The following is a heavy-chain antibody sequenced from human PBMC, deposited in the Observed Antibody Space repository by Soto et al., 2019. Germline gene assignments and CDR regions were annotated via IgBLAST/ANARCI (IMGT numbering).Heavy chain of an antibody. CDR3: ARDLDGSGSYYTDY. V-gene: IGHV1-18*01. J-gene: IGHJ4*02. D-gene: IGHD3-10*01. Sequence: QVQLVQSGAEVKKPGASVKVSCKASGYTFTNFGISWVRQAPGQGLEWMGWISHWGKTNYAQKLQGRVTMTTDTSASTAFMELRSLTYDETAMYFCARDLDGSGSYYTDYWGQGTLVTVSS. CDR1: GYTFTNFG. CDR2: ISHWGKT.